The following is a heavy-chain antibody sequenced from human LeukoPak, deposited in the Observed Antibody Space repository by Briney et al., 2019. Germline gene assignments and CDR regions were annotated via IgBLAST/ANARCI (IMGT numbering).Heavy chain of an antibody. CDR3: AKDSEYYDILTGYYSN. V-gene: IGHV3-23*01. D-gene: IGHD3-9*01. J-gene: IGHJ4*02. CDR1: GFTFSDYY. CDR2: ISGSGGST. Sequence: GGSLRLSCAASGFTFSDYYMSWIRQAPGKGLEWVSAISGSGGSTYYADSVKGRFTISRDNSKNTLYLQMNSLRAEDTAVYYCAKDSEYYDILTGYYSNWGQGTLVTVSS.